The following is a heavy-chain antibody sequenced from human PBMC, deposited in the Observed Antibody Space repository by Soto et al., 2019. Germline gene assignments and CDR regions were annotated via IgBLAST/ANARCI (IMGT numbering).Heavy chain of an antibody. Sequence: EVQLLESGGGLVQPGGSLRLSCAASGFTFSSYAMSWVRQAPGKGLEWVSAISGSGGSTYYADSVKGRFTISRDKSKSTLYLQMNSLRAEDTAVYYCAKLVDDFWSGYASDYWGQGTLVTVSS. J-gene: IGHJ4*02. D-gene: IGHD3-3*01. V-gene: IGHV3-23*01. CDR1: GFTFSSYA. CDR2: ISGSGGST. CDR3: AKLVDDFWSGYASDY.